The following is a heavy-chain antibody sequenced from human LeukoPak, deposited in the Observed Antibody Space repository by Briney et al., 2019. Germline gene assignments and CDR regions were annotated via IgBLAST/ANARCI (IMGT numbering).Heavy chain of an antibody. CDR3: AKAHGKAVARQAFHL. D-gene: IGHD6-19*01. J-gene: IGHJ3*01. V-gene: IGHV3-23*01. CDR2: ISGSGGST. Sequence: GGSLRLSRAASGFTFSSYAMSWVRQAPGKGLEWVSAISGSGGSTYYADSVKGRFTISRDNSKNTLYLQMNSLRAEDTAVYYCAKAHGKAVARQAFHLWGQGTMVTVSS. CDR1: GFTFSSYA.